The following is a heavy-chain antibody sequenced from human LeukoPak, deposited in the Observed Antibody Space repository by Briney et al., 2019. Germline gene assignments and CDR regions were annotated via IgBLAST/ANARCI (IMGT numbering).Heavy chain of an antibody. CDR3: AKSMFVGYCTNGVYAGDY. CDR2: ISAGGNT. J-gene: IGHJ4*02. Sequence: GGSLRLSCAPSGFTFSNYAMSWVRQAPGKGLEWVSSISAGGNTYYADSVKGRFTISRDNSKNTLYLQMNSLRDEDTAVYHCAKSMFVGYCTNGVYAGDYWGQGTLVTVSS. V-gene: IGHV3-23*01. D-gene: IGHD2-8*01. CDR1: GFTFSNYA.